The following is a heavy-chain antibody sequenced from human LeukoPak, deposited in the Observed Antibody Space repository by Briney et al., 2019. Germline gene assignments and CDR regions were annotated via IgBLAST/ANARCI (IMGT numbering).Heavy chain of an antibody. J-gene: IGHJ4*02. D-gene: IGHD6-19*01. Sequence: PGGSLRLSCAASGFTVSSNYMSWVRQAPGKGLEWVSGISWNSGSIGYADSVKGRFTISRDNAKNSLYLQMNSLRAEDTALYYCAKDRGIAVAGQFDYWGQGTLVTVSS. CDR2: ISWNSGSI. CDR3: AKDRGIAVAGQFDY. V-gene: IGHV3-9*01. CDR1: GFTVSSNY.